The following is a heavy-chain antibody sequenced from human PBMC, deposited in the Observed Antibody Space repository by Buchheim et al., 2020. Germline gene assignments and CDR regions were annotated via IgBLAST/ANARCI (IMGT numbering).Heavy chain of an antibody. CDR2: IYYSGST. V-gene: IGHV4-59*01. Sequence: QVQLQESGPGLVKPSETLSLPCTVSGGPISSYYWSWIRQPPGKGLEWIGYIYYSGSTNYNPSLKRRVTISRSPSKNQILLKLSSVTAADTAVYYCARGSIVTGNFDYWGQGTL. CDR3: ARGSIVTGNFDY. D-gene: IGHD1-20*01. CDR1: GGPISSYY. J-gene: IGHJ4*02.